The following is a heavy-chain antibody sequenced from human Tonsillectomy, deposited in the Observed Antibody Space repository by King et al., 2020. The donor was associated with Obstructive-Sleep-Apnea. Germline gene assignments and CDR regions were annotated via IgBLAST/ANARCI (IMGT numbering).Heavy chain of an antibody. Sequence: QLQESGPGLVKPSETLSLTCTVSGGSISSYYWSWIRQPPGKGLEWIGYIYYRGSTNYNPSLKSRVTISVDTSKNQFSLKLSSVTAADTAVDYCARGEYSSSWYYFDYWGQGTLVTVSS. CDR3: ARGEYSSSWYYFDY. V-gene: IGHV4-59*01. CDR2: IYYRGST. CDR1: GGSISSYY. D-gene: IGHD6-13*01. J-gene: IGHJ4*02.